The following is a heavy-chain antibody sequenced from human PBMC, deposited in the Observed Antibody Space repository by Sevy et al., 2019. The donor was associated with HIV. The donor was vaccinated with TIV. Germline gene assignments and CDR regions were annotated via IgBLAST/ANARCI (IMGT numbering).Heavy chain of an antibody. CDR2: ISSSSSYT. J-gene: IGHJ5*02. CDR3: ARAVVVVAATPVNWFDP. V-gene: IGHV3-11*06. Sequence: GGSLRLSCAASGFTFSDYYMSWIRQAPGKGLEWVSYISSSSSYTNYADSVKGRFTIPRDNAKNSLYLQMNSLRAEDTAVYYCARAVVVVAATPVNWFDPWGQGTLVTVSS. D-gene: IGHD2-15*01. CDR1: GFTFSDYY.